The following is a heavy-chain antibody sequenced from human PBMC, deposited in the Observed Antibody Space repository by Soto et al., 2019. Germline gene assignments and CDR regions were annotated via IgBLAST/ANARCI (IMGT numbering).Heavy chain of an antibody. Sequence: EVQLVESGGGLVQPGGSLRLSCAASGFTFSSYWMSWVRQAPGKGLEWVANIKQDGSEKYYVDSVKGRFTISRDNAKNSLYLQMNSLRAEDTAVYYCARDSQLAVAGHSGGEYFQHWGQGTLVTVSS. CDR3: ARDSQLAVAGHSGGEYFQH. CDR1: GFTFSSYW. D-gene: IGHD6-19*01. V-gene: IGHV3-7*01. CDR2: IKQDGSEK. J-gene: IGHJ1*01.